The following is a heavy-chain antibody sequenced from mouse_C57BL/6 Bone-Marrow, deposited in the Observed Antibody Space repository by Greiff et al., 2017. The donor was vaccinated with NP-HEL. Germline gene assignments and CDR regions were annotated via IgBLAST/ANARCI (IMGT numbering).Heavy chain of an antibody. Sequence: QVQLKESGAELARPGASVKLSCKASGYTFTSYGISWVKQRTGQGLEWTGEIYPRSGNTYYNEKFKGKATLTADKSSSTAYMELRSLTSEDSAVYFCARDSPFDYWGQGTTLTVSS. CDR3: ARDSPFDY. D-gene: IGHD6-1*01. V-gene: IGHV1-81*01. J-gene: IGHJ2*01. CDR1: GYTFTSYG. CDR2: IYPRSGNT.